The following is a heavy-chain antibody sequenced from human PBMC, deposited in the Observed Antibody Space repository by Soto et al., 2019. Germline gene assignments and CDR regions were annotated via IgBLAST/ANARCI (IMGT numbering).Heavy chain of an antibody. V-gene: IGHV1-69*02. Sequence: QVQLVQSGAEVKKPGSSVKVSCKASGGTFSTYTIIWVRQAPGQGLEWMGRILPMLDITNSAQRFQGRVTIPEDKSTSTAYLELSSLRSEDTAVYYCTLGSWSAETFDIWGRGTMVTVSS. CDR1: GGTFSTYT. D-gene: IGHD6-13*01. CDR2: ILPMLDIT. J-gene: IGHJ3*02. CDR3: TLGSWSAETFDI.